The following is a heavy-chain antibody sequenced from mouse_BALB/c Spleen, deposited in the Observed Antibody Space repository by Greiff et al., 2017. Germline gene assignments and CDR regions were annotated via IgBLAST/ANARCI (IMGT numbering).Heavy chain of an antibody. CDR1: GYSITSDYA. CDR2: ISYSGST. Sequence: VQLKESGPGLVKPSQSLSLTCTVTGYSITSDYAWNWIRQFPGNKLEWMGYISYSGSTSYNPSLKSRISITRDTSKNQFFLQLNSVTTEDTATYYGASVTTVVATRWYFDVWGAGTTVTVSS. D-gene: IGHD1-1*01. V-gene: IGHV3-2*02. CDR3: ASVTTVVATRWYFDV. J-gene: IGHJ1*01.